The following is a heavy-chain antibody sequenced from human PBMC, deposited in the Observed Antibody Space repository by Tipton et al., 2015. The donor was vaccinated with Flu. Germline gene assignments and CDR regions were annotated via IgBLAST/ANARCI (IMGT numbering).Heavy chain of an antibody. CDR1: GGSMSSYY. J-gene: IGHJ5*02. CDR3: ARRDFSNYVSDPKNWFDR. Sequence: TLSLTCTVSGGSMSSYYWSWIRQSPGKGLEWIGNIYYSGSPNYDPSLKSRVPISVDTSKNQFYLEMRSVTAADKAVYYCARRDFSNYVSDPKNWFDRWGQGTLVTVSS. CDR2: IYYSGSP. V-gene: IGHV4-59*08. D-gene: IGHD4-11*01.